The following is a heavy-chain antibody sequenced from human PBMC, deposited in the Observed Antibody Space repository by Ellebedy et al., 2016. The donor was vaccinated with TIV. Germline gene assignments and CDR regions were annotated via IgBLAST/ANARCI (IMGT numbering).Heavy chain of an antibody. V-gene: IGHV3-23*01. Sequence: GGSLRLXCAASGFLFSNYAMAWVRQAPGTGLTWISSISASGGETHYAEPVRGRFTISRDNSRKTVYLQMTSLRVEDMGLYYCVRDGVGHVWGRGTPVTVSS. CDR2: ISASGGET. CDR3: VRDGVGHV. D-gene: IGHD3-3*01. CDR1: GFLFSNYA. J-gene: IGHJ4*02.